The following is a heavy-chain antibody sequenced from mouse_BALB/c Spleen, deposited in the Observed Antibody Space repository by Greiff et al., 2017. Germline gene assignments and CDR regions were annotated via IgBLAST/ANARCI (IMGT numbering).Heavy chain of an antibody. CDR3: ARGDY. Sequence: EVQLVESGGGLVQPGGSRKLSCAASGFTFSSFGMHWVRQAPEKGLEWVAYISSGSSTIYYADTVKGRFTISRDNPKNTLFLQMTSLRSEDTAMYYCARGDYWGQGTTLTVSS. CDR1: GFTFSSFG. CDR2: ISSGSSTI. V-gene: IGHV5-17*02. J-gene: IGHJ2*01.